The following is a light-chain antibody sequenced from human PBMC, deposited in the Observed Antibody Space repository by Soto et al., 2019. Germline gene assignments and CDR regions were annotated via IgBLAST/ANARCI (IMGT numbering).Light chain of an antibody. CDR3: QQYYRSCT. CDR1: QSVTDW. J-gene: IGKJ2*02. V-gene: IGKV1-5*01. CDR2: DAS. Sequence: DIQLTQSPSTLSASVGDRVTITCRASQSVTDWLAWYQQKPGKAPKLLIYDASSLQSGVPSRFSGSGSGTEFSLTISXLQPDDFATYYCQQYYRSCTFGQGTKVEIK.